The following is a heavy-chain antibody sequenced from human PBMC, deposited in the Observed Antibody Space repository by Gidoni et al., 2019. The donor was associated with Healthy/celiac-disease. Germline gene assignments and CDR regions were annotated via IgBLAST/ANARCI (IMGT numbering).Heavy chain of an antibody. CDR3: ARGYCSGGSCYSGSLDAFDI. Sequence: EVQLVESGGGLVQPGGSLRLSCAASGFTFSSYDMHWVRQATGKGLEWVSAIGTAGDTYYPGSVKGRFTISRENAKNSLYLQMNSLRAGDTAVYYCARGYCSGGSCYSGSLDAFDIWGQGTMVTVSS. CDR2: IGTAGDT. J-gene: IGHJ3*02. D-gene: IGHD2-15*01. V-gene: IGHV3-13*01. CDR1: GFTFSSYD.